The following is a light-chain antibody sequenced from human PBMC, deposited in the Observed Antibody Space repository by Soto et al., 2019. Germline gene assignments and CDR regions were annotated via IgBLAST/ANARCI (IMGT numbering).Light chain of an antibody. CDR3: CSYAGSSTAI. CDR2: EGS. V-gene: IGLV2-23*01. Sequence: QYALTQPASVSGSPGQSITISCTGTSSDVGSDNLVSWYQQHPGKAPKLMIYEGSKRPSGVSNRFSGSKSGNTASLTISGLQAEDEADYYCCSYAGSSTAIFGGGTKLTVL. J-gene: IGLJ2*01. CDR1: SSDVGSDNL.